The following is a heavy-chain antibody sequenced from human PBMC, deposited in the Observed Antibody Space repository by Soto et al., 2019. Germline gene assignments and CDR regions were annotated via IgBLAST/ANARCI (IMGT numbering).Heavy chain of an antibody. CDR2: VDGSGSNT. CDR1: GFTFSSYA. Sequence: EVQLLESGGDLVQPGGSLRLSCAASGFTFSSYAMSWVRQDPGKGLGWVSTVDGSGSNTYYADSVKGRFTISRDNSKNTLFLQMNSLTAEDTAVYYCAKIGDPTYGNWYFALWGRGTLITVSS. D-gene: IGHD3-16*01. V-gene: IGHV3-23*01. J-gene: IGHJ2*01. CDR3: AKIGDPTYGNWYFAL.